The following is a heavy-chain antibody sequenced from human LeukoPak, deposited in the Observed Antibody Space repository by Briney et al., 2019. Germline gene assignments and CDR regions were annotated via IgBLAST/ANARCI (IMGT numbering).Heavy chain of an antibody. CDR2: ISSSSSYK. Sequence: GGSLRLSCAASGFTFSSYSMNWGRQAPGKGLEWVSSISSSSSYKYYADSVKGRFTISRDNAKKLLYLQMNSLRAEDTAVYHCARTLYSSGFYYFDYWGQGTLVTVSS. CDR3: ARTLYSSGFYYFDY. V-gene: IGHV3-21*01. D-gene: IGHD6-19*01. CDR1: GFTFSSYS. J-gene: IGHJ4*02.